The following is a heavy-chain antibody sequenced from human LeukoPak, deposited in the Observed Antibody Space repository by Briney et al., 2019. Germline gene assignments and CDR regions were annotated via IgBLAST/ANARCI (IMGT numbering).Heavy chain of an antibody. J-gene: IGHJ3*02. CDR2: TSYDESEN. CDR1: GFTFSSYG. V-gene: IGHV3-30*03. Sequence: GGSLRLSCAASGFTFSSYGMHWVRQAPGKGLEWVAITSYDESENYYVDSVKGRFTISRDNSKNTLYLQMNSLRTEDTAVYYCARKQGLAWELLIETAFDIWGQGTMVTVSS. D-gene: IGHD1-26*01. CDR3: ARKQGLAWELLIETAFDI.